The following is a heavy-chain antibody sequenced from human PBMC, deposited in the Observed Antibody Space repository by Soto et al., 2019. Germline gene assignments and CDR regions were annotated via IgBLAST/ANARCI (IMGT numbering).Heavy chain of an antibody. D-gene: IGHD3-9*01. J-gene: IGHJ5*02. V-gene: IGHV4-59*01. CDR3: ARVTVDILTGYYKWSWFDP. CDR1: GGAITNYY. Sequence: PSETLSLTCTVSGGAITNYYWSWIRQPPGKGLEWIGYIYETGSTNYNPSLKSRVTISVDMSKRQFSLKLSSVTAADTAVYYCARVTVDILTGYYKWSWFDPWGQRTLVTVSS. CDR2: IYETGST.